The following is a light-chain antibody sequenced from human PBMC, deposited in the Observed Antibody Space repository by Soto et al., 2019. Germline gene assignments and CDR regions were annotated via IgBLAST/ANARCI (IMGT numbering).Light chain of an antibody. J-gene: IGLJ2*01. V-gene: IGLV1-47*01. CDR1: SSNIGSNY. CDR2: RNN. Sequence: QSVLTQPPSASGTPGQRVTISCSGSSSNIGSNYLYWYQQLPGTAPKLLIYRNNQRTSGVPDRFSGSKSGTSASLSIRGLRSEDEADYYCASGDDSLSGRVVFGGGTKLTVL. CDR3: ASGDDSLSGRVV.